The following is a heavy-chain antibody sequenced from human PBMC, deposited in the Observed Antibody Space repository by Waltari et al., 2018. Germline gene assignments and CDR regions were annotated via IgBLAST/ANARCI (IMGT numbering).Heavy chain of an antibody. V-gene: IGHV4-34*01. CDR3: ASPLSRAGYTQPWDAFDI. CDR1: GGSFSGSYY. J-gene: IGHJ3*02. Sequence: QVQLQQWGAGLLRPSETLSLTCAVYGGSFSGSYYCHWLRQPPGKGLEWIGEINHSGDTNYNPSLKSRVTISVDTSKNQFSLKLSSVTAADTAVYYCASPLSRAGYTQPWDAFDIWGQGTMVTVSS. CDR2: INHSGDT. D-gene: IGHD5-12*01.